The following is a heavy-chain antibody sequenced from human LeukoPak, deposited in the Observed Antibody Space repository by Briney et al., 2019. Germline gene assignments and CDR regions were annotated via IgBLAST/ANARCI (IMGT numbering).Heavy chain of an antibody. CDR2: IIPIFGTA. V-gene: IGHV1-69*05. CDR1: GGTFSSYA. J-gene: IGHJ4*02. Sequence: SVKVFCKASGGTFSSYAISWVRQAPGQGLEWMGGIIPIFGTANYAQKFQGRVTITTDESTSTAYMELSSLRSEDTAVYYCARLPSGSRAVYYFDYWGQGTLVTVSS. D-gene: IGHD1-26*01. CDR3: ARLPSGSRAVYYFDY.